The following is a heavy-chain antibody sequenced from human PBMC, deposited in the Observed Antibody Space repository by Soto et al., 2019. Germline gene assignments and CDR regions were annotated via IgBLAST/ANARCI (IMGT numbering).Heavy chain of an antibody. J-gene: IGHJ6*02. Sequence: ASVKVSCKASGYTFITYYMHWVRQAPGQGLEWMGIINPSGGSTSYAQKFQGRVTMTRDTSTTTVYMDLSSLRSEDTAVYYCARDHYYDSSGYYYVRSQGRGAMDVWGQGTMVTVSS. D-gene: IGHD3-22*01. CDR1: GYTFITYY. CDR3: ARDHYYDSSGYYYVRSQGRGAMDV. CDR2: INPSGGST. V-gene: IGHV1-46*03.